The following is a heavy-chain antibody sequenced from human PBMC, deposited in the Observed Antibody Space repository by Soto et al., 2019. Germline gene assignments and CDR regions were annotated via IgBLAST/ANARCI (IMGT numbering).Heavy chain of an antibody. D-gene: IGHD1-26*01. V-gene: IGHV4-39*01. Sequence: TSETLSLTCTVSGGSISSSSYYWGWIRQPPGKGLEWIGSIYYSGSTYYNPSLKSRVTISVDTSKNQFSLKLSSVTAADTAVYYCARQDGRELQLSIDYWGQGTLVTVSS. J-gene: IGHJ4*02. CDR2: IYYSGST. CDR1: GGSISSSSYY. CDR3: ARQDGRELQLSIDY.